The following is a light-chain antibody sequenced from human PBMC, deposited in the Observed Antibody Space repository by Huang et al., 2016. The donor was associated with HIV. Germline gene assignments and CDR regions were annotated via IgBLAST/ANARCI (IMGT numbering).Light chain of an antibody. CDR2: GAS. J-gene: IGKJ4*01. CDR1: QSLGTN. CDR3: QQYSNWPLT. Sequence: EIVMTQSPATLSVSPGERATLSCRASQSLGTNLAWYQQKPGQAPRLLIFGASTRATGIPASFSGSGSGTEFTLTISSLQSEDFAVYYCQQYSNWPLTFGGGTKVDIK. V-gene: IGKV3-15*01.